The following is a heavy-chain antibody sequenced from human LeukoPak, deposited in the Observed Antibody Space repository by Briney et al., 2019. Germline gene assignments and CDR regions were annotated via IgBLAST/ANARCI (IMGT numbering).Heavy chain of an antibody. J-gene: IGHJ4*02. CDR3: AQGGGSGFDN. CDR2: VSDTGDRT. CDR1: GFTFTTYA. Sequence: PGGSLRLPCAASGFTFTTYAVSWVRQAPGKGLEWVSSVSDTGDRTYYADSVKGRFTISRDNSKNTLYLHMESLRADDTAVYYCAQGGGSGFDNWGQGTLVTVSS. V-gene: IGHV3-23*01. D-gene: IGHD3-10*01.